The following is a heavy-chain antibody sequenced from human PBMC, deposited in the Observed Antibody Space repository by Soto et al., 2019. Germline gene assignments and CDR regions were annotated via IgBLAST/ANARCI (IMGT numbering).Heavy chain of an antibody. V-gene: IGHV3-66*01. J-gene: IGHJ3*02. D-gene: IGHD1-20*01. Sequence: GGSLRLSCAASGFTVSSNYMSWVRQAPGKGLEWISIIYSAGNTYYADSVKGRFTISRDDSKRSLYLEMNSLKTEDTAVYYCVRGYHSFDMWGRGTLVTVSS. CDR3: VRGYHSFDM. CDR2: IYSAGNT. CDR1: GFTVSSNY.